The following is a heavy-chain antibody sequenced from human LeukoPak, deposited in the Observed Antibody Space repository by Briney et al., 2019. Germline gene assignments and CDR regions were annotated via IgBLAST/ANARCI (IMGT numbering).Heavy chain of an antibody. CDR2: ISDSGGRT. Sequence: GGSLRLSCAASGFTFSSYAMSWVRQAPGKGLEWVSSISDSGGRTHYADSVKGRFTISRDNAKNSLYLQMNSLRAEDTAVYYCARDRRQNDYWGQGTLVTVSS. D-gene: IGHD6-25*01. V-gene: IGHV3-23*01. CDR3: ARDRRQNDY. CDR1: GFTFSSYA. J-gene: IGHJ4*02.